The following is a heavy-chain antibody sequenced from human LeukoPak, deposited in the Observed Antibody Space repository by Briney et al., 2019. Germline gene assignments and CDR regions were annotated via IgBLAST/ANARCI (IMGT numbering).Heavy chain of an antibody. CDR1: GGSISSSDYY. Sequence: SETLSLTCTVSGGSISSSDYYWGRNPHRPGQDLKWFVSIRYSGNTYYNQSLQSRVTITVDTSTNQFSLKLNSVTAADTAIYYCARKPIFASGRHWYYFDNWGQGTLVTVSS. J-gene: IGHJ4*02. CDR2: IRYSGNT. V-gene: IGHV4-39*01. D-gene: IGHD3-10*01. CDR3: ARKPIFASGRHWYYFDN.